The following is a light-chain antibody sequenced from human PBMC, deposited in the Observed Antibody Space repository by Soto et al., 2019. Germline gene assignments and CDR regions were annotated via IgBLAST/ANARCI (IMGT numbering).Light chain of an antibody. V-gene: IGKV3-20*01. CDR3: QQYDASPPYT. Sequence: EIVLTQSPVTLSLSPGERATLSCRASRGLASSYLGWYQQKPGQPPRLLMYAASIRATGIPDRFSGSGSATDVTLTINSLELEDSAGYYCQQYDASPPYTFGQGTKVDIK. J-gene: IGKJ2*01. CDR2: AAS. CDR1: RGLASSY.